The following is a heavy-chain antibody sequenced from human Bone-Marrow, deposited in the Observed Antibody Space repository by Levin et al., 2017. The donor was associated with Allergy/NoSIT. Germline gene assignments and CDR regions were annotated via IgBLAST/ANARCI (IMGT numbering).Heavy chain of an antibody. CDR3: ARISGWHIDS. Sequence: GGSLRLSCAASGFTFRSFAMHWVRQAPGKGLEWVAVISYDGDNKLYAESVKGRFTISRDNSKNTLYLQLNSLRDDDTAVYYCARISGWHIDSWGQGTLVTVSA. J-gene: IGHJ4*02. CDR1: GFTFRSFA. D-gene: IGHD6-19*01. CDR2: ISYDGDNK. V-gene: IGHV3-30-3*01.